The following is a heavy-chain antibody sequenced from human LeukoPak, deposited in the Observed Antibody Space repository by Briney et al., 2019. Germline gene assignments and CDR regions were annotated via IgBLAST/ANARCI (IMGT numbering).Heavy chain of an antibody. J-gene: IGHJ5*02. Sequence: GGSLRLSCAASGFTFSSYSMNWVRQAPGKGLEWVSYISKNGNTIYYADSVKGRFTISRDNAKKSLYLQMNNLRAEDTAVYYCARRDCDSIKCRGSNWFDPWGQGTLVSVSS. CDR3: ARRDCDSIKCRGSNWFDP. D-gene: IGHD3-22*01. CDR2: ISKNGNTI. V-gene: IGHV3-48*01. CDR1: GFTFSSYS.